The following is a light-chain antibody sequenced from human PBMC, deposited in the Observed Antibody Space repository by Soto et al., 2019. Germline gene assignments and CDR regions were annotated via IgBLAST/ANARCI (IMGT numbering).Light chain of an antibody. CDR1: SGHSSYI. CDR2: LNSDGSH. Sequence: QLVLTQSSSASASLGSSVKLTCTLSSGHSSYIIAWHQQQPEKGPRYLMKLNSDGSHSKGDGIPDRFSGSSSGAERYLTISSLQSEDEADYYCQTWGTGPWVFGGGTKVTVL. CDR3: QTWGTGPWV. V-gene: IGLV4-69*01. J-gene: IGLJ3*02.